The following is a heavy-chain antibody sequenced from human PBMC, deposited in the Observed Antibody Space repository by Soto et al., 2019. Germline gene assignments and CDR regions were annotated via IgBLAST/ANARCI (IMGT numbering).Heavy chain of an antibody. J-gene: IGHJ4*02. CDR2: VCTGGAT. Sequence: GGSLRLSCVGSGFDVTTNCMRWVRQAPGKGLECVSIVCTGGATHYADSVKGRFTIPRDGSKNTVHLQMNNVRAEDTAVYYCVRDKRTISGIFPGYWGQGTQVTVSS. CDR1: GFDVTTNC. CDR3: VRDKRTISGIFPGY. D-gene: IGHD1-1*01. V-gene: IGHV3-53*01.